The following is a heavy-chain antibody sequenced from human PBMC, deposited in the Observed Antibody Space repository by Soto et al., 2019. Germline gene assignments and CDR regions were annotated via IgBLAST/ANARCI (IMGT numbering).Heavy chain of an antibody. CDR1: GFTFSSYG. V-gene: IGHV3-30*18. Sequence: PGGSLRLSCAASGFTFSSYGMHWVRQAPGKGLEWVAVISYDGSNKYYADSVKGRFTISRDNSKNTLYLQMNSLRAEDTAVYYCAKGRVGFDPWGQGTLVTVSS. CDR2: ISYDGSNK. CDR3: AKGRVGFDP. J-gene: IGHJ5*02.